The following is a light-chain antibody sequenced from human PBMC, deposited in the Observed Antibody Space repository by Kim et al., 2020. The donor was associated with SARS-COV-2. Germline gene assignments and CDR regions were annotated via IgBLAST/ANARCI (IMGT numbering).Light chain of an antibody. J-gene: IGKJ5*01. CDR1: QSVSSCF. Sequence: CPGERATSSCRTSQSVSSCFLAWYQQQPGQAPRLLTCGASSRATGIPDRFSCSGSGTDFTLTISRLEHEDFAMYYCQQYDTSLLTFGQGTRLGIK. CDR2: GAS. CDR3: QQYDTSLLT. V-gene: IGKV3-20*01.